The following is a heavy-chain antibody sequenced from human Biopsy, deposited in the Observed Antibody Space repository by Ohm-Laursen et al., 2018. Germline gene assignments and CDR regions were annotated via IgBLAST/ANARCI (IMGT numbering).Heavy chain of an antibody. Sequence: SETLSLTCSVSGGSIISYYWTWIRQPPGKGLEWIGHVYNGGITNYNSSLKSRVTISKDTSKNQFSLQVNSVTAADTAVYYCARTPRDSFWSGSYKRGLWFDPWGQGTLVIVSS. CDR2: VYNGGIT. V-gene: IGHV4-59*01. D-gene: IGHD3-3*01. J-gene: IGHJ5*02. CDR1: GGSIISYY. CDR3: ARTPRDSFWSGSYKRGLWFDP.